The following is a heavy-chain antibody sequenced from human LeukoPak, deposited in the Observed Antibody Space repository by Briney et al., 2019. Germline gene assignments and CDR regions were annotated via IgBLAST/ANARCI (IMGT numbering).Heavy chain of an antibody. CDR3: ARDLGFWSGPDY. Sequence: PSETLSLTCTVSGGSISSYYWSWIRQPAGKGLQWIVRIYSSGSANCNPSLKSRVTMSVDTSKNQFSLRLNSMTAADTAVYYCARDLGFWSGPDYWGHGTLVTVSS. CDR2: IYSSGSA. D-gene: IGHD3-3*01. V-gene: IGHV4-4*07. J-gene: IGHJ4*01. CDR1: GGSISSYY.